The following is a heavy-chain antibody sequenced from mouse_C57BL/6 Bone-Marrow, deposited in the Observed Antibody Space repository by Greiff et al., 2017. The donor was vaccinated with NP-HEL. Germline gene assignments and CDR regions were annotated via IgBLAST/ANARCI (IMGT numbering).Heavy chain of an antibody. V-gene: IGHV5-4*01. Sequence: EVMLVESGGGLVKPGGSLKLSCAASGFTFSSYAMSWVRQTPEKRLEWVATISDGGSYTYYPDNVKGRFTISRDNAKNNLYLQMSHLKSEDTAMYYCARDGLDYGSRDAMDYWGQGTSVTVSS. CDR3: ARDGLDYGSRDAMDY. CDR1: GFTFSSYA. CDR2: ISDGGSYT. J-gene: IGHJ4*01. D-gene: IGHD1-1*01.